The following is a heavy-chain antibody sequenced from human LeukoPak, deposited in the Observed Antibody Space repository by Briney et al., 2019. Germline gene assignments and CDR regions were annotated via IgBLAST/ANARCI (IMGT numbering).Heavy chain of an antibody. J-gene: IGHJ4*02. V-gene: IGHV3-23*01. CDR2: VLGNGGTT. Sequence: PGGSLRLSCAASGFTFSSFVMSWVRQAPGKGLEWVSAVLGNGGTTHSADSVKGRFTISRDNSRNTLYLQMNNLRAEDTAVYYCAKDAVAPGSGGDFFDYWGQGTLVTVSS. CDR3: AKDAVAPGSGGDFFDY. D-gene: IGHD3-10*01. CDR1: GFTFSSFV.